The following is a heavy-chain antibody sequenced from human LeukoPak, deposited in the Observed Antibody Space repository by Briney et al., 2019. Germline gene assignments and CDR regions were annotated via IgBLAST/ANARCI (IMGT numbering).Heavy chain of an antibody. CDR1: GFTFSSYG. CDR3: AKDLIVVVNTGAFDI. Sequence: GRSLRLSCAASGFTFSSYGVHWVRQAPGKGLEWVAVISYDGSNKYYADSVKGRFTISRDNSKNTLYLQMNSLRAEDTAVYYCAKDLIVVVNTGAFDIWGQGTMVTVSS. CDR2: ISYDGSNK. V-gene: IGHV3-30*18. D-gene: IGHD2-21*01. J-gene: IGHJ3*02.